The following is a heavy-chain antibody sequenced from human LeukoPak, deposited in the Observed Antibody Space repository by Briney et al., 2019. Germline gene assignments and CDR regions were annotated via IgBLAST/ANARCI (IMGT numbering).Heavy chain of an antibody. V-gene: IGHV1-69*05. D-gene: IGHD1-26*01. Sequence: SVKVSCKASGGTFSSYAISWVRQAPGQGLEWMGGIIPIFGTANYAQKFQGGVTITTDESTSTAYMELSSLRSEDTAVYYCGSGAGYYYYMDVWGKGTTVTVSS. CDR1: GGTFSSYA. J-gene: IGHJ6*03. CDR2: IIPIFGTA. CDR3: GSGAGYYYYMDV.